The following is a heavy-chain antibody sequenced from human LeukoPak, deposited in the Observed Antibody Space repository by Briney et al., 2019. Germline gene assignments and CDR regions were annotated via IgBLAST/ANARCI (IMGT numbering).Heavy chain of an antibody. CDR2: ISRSGSTI. CDR3: ARVKVVAATSRFDY. Sequence: PGGSLRLSCAASGFTFSNYAMRWVRQAPGKGLEWVSYISRSGSTIYYTDSVKGRFTISRDSAKNSLYLQMNSLRAEDTAVYCCARVKVVAATSRFDYWGQGTLVTVSS. D-gene: IGHD2-15*01. V-gene: IGHV3-48*03. J-gene: IGHJ4*02. CDR1: GFTFSNYA.